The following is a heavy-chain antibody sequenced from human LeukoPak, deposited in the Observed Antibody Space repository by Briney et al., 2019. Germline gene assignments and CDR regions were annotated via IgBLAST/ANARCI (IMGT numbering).Heavy chain of an antibody. J-gene: IGHJ2*01. CDR2: ISYDGSYK. CDR3: AKDGSLGLRYPNWYFDL. Sequence: GGSLRLSCAASGFTFGRYGMHWVRQAPAKGLEGVAVISYDGSYKNYVDSVKGQFTISRDNSKSTLYLQMISVRAEDTAVYYCAKDGSLGLRYPNWYFDLWGRGTLVTVSS. D-gene: IGHD3-16*01. CDR1: GFTFGRYG. V-gene: IGHV3-30*18.